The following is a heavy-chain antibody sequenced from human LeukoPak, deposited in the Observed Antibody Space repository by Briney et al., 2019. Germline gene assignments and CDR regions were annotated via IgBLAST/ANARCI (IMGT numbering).Heavy chain of an antibody. Sequence: GGYLSLSCAASGFTFSSYGMSWVRQAPGKGLEWVANIKQDGSEKYYVDSVKDRFTISRDNAKNSLYLQMNSLRAEDTAVYYCAREGYYYDSSGYYPFDYWGQGTLVTVSS. CDR3: AREGYYYDSSGYYPFDY. CDR1: GFTFSSYG. CDR2: IKQDGSEK. D-gene: IGHD3-22*01. J-gene: IGHJ4*02. V-gene: IGHV3-7*01.